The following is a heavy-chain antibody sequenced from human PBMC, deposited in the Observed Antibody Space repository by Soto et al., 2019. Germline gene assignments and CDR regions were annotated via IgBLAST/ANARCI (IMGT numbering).Heavy chain of an antibody. CDR3: ARIELALIAVAPKG. D-gene: IGHD6-19*01. CDR2: IYHSGST. Sequence: SETLSLTCAVSGYSISSGYYWGWIRQPPGKGLEWIGSIYHSGSTYYNPSLKSRVTISVDTSKNQFSLKLSSVTAADTAVYYCARIELALIAVAPKGWAQGTLVTVSS. V-gene: IGHV4-38-2*01. J-gene: IGHJ4*02. CDR1: GYSISSGYY.